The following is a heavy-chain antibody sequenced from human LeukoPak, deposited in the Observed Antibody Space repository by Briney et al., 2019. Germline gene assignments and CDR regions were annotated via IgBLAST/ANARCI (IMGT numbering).Heavy chain of an antibody. CDR3: ARDRATYYYGSGSYYSWFDP. CDR2: IYYSGST. CDR1: GGSISSSSYY. Sequence: PSETLSLTCTVSGGSISSSSYYWGWIRQPPGKGLEWIGSIYYSGSTYYNPSLKSRVTISVDTSKDQFSLKLNSVTAADTAEYYCARDRATYYYGSGSYYSWFDPWGQGTLVTVSS. D-gene: IGHD3-10*01. V-gene: IGHV4-39*07. J-gene: IGHJ5*02.